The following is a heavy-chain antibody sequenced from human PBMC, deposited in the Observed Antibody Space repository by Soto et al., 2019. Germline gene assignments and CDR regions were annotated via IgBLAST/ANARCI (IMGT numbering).Heavy chain of an antibody. CDR2: MNPNSGNT. CDR3: ARDRRSGWLDY. CDR1: GYTFTSYD. V-gene: IGHV1-8*01. Sequence: QVQLVQSGAEVKKPGASVKVSCKASGYTFTSYDINWVRQATGQGLEWMGWMNPNSGNTGYAQKSQGRVTTARNTSIRRAHTERSSLRSAETAVSYCARDRRSGWLDYWGQGTLVTVSS. D-gene: IGHD6-19*01. J-gene: IGHJ4*02.